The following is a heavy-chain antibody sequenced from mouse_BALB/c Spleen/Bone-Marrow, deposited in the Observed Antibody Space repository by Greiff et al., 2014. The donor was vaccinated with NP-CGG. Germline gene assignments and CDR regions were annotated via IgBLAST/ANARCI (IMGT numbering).Heavy chain of an antibody. V-gene: IGHV1-4*01. Sequence: VKLMESGAELARPGASVKMSCKASGYTFTSYTMHWVKQRPGQGLEWIGYINPSSGYTNYNQKFKDKATLTADKSSSTAYMQLSSLTSEDSAVYYCARAAYYRYDEGAWFAYWGQRTLVTVSA. CDR2: INPSSGYT. CDR1: GYTFTSYT. D-gene: IGHD2-14*01. CDR3: ARAAYYRYDEGAWFAY. J-gene: IGHJ3*01.